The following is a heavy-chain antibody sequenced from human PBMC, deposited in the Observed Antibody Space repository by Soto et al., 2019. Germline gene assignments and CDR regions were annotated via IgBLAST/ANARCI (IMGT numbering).Heavy chain of an antibody. CDR1: GGSISSYY. D-gene: IGHD6-13*01. CDR2: IYYSGST. Sequence: ETLSLTCTVSGGSISSYYWSWIRQPPGKGLEWIGYIYYSGSTNYNPSLKSRVTISVDTSKNQFSLKLSSVTAADTAVYYCARVRVAAAGINWFDPWGQGTLVTVSS. J-gene: IGHJ5*02. CDR3: ARVRVAAAGINWFDP. V-gene: IGHV4-59*01.